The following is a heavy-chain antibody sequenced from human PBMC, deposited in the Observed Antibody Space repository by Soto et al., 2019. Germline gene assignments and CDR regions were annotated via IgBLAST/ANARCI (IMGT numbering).Heavy chain of an antibody. CDR1: GGTFSSYA. Sequence: ASVKVSCKASGGTFSSYAISWVRQAPGQGLEWMGWIIPNCGTAGYAQKFQGRVTMTGNTSTSTAYMELSSLRSEDTAVYYCGRGISSGWYNAFDIWGQGTMVTVSS. CDR2: IIPNCGTA. D-gene: IGHD6-19*01. J-gene: IGHJ3*02. V-gene: IGHV1-8*02. CDR3: GRGISSGWYNAFDI.